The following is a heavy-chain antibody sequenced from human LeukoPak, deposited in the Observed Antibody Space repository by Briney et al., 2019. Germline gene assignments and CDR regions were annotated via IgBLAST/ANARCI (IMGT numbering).Heavy chain of an antibody. CDR2: IYYSGST. Sequence: PSETLSLTCTVSGGSISSSSYYWGWIRQPPGKGLEWIGSIYYSGSTYYNPSLKSRVTISVDTSKNQFSLKLSSATAADTAVYYCARSVGAFDIWGRGTMVTVSS. D-gene: IGHD1-26*01. CDR1: GGSISSSSYY. CDR3: ARSVGAFDI. J-gene: IGHJ3*02. V-gene: IGHV4-39*01.